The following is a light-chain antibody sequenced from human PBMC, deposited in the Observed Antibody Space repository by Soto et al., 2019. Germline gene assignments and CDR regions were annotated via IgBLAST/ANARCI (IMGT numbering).Light chain of an antibody. Sequence: EIVVTQSPATLSVSPGERVTLSCRASQSVSSSLAWYHQRPDQAPRLLIYDTSTRAAGISARFSGSGSGTEFTLTISSLQSEDFAVYYCQQYIDWPPGTFGQGTAVEIK. J-gene: IGKJ1*01. CDR3: QQYIDWPPGT. CDR1: QSVSSS. CDR2: DTS. V-gene: IGKV3-15*01.